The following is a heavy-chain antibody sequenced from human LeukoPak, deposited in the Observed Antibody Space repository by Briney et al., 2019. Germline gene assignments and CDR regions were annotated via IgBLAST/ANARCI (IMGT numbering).Heavy chain of an antibody. CDR1: GFTFSSYA. D-gene: IGHD2-2*01. CDR2: ISYDGSNK. Sequence: GGSLRLSCAASGFTFSSYAMHWVRQAPGKGLEWVAVISYDGSNKYYADSVKGRFTISRDNSKNTLYLQMNSLRAEDTAVYYCARGGYQLPPFDYWAREPWSPSPQ. J-gene: IGHJ4*02. CDR3: ARGGYQLPPFDY. V-gene: IGHV3-30-3*01.